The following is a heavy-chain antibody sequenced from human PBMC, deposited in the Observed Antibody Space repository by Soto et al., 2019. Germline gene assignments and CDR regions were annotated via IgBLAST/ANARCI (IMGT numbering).Heavy chain of an antibody. J-gene: IGHJ4*02. CDR3: ARTTLTKYPSYFDY. V-gene: IGHV1-24*01. D-gene: IGHD2-8*01. Sequence: ASVKVPCKVSGYALTELSMHWVRQAPGKGLEWMGGFDPEDGETIYAQKLQGRVTMTTDTSTSTAYMELRSLRSDDTAVYYCARTTLTKYPSYFDYWGQGTLVTVSS. CDR1: GYALTELS. CDR2: FDPEDGET.